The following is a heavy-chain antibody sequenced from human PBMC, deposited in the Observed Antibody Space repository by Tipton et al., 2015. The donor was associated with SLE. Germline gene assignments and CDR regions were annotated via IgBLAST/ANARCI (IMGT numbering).Heavy chain of an antibody. V-gene: IGHV3-33*01. CDR2: IWYDGSNK. J-gene: IGHJ3*01. D-gene: IGHD3-9*01. Sequence: SLRLSCAASGFTFSTYAMHWVRQAPGKGLEGVAVIWYDGSNKSYGDSVKGRFTISRDNSKNTLDLQMNSLRADDTAVYYCARAGDILTNNRDAFDPWGQGTMVTVSS. CDR3: ARAGDILTNNRDAFDP. CDR1: GFTFSTYA.